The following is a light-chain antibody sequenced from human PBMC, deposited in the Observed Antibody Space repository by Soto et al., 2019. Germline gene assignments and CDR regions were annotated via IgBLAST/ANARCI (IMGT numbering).Light chain of an antibody. Sequence: DVVMTQSPDSLAVSLGERATINCKSSQTLSYDNNRNYLGWFQQKPGQPPKMLIYWASTRESGVPDRFSGSGSGTDFTLTISSVQAEDVAIYYCQQYYNAPRTFGQGTKLEIK. V-gene: IGKV4-1*01. CDR3: QQYYNAPRT. CDR1: QTLSYDNNRNY. CDR2: WAS. J-gene: IGKJ2*01.